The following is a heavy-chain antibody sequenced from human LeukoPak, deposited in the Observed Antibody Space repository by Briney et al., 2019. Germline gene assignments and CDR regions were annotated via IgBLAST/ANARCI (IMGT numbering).Heavy chain of an antibody. D-gene: IGHD3-22*01. CDR3: ASRPYYYDSSGSLDY. Sequence: SVKVSCKASGGTFSSYAISWVRQAPGEGLEWMGGIIPIFGTANYAQKFQGRVTITADESTSTAYMELSSLRSEDTAVYYCASRPYYYDSSGSLDYWGQGTLVTVSS. V-gene: IGHV1-69*01. CDR1: GGTFSSYA. J-gene: IGHJ4*02. CDR2: IIPIFGTA.